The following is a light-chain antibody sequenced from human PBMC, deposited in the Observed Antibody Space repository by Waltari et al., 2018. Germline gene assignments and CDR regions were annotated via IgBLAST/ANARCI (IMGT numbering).Light chain of an antibody. CDR3: QTGGHGTWV. CDR1: SGHSSNV. CDR2: VNSDGSH. Sequence: QLVLTQSPSASASLGASVKLTCTLSSGHSSNVIAWLQQQPAKGPRYLMKVNSDGSHSKGDKIPVRFSGSSSGAEHYLTISSLQSEDEADYYCQTGGHGTWVFGGGTKLTVL. V-gene: IGLV4-69*01. J-gene: IGLJ3*02.